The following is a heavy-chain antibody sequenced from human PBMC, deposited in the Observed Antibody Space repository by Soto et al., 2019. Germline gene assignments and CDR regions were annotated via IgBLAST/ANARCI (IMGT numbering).Heavy chain of an antibody. D-gene: IGHD3-9*01. CDR2: FVPVFRSA. Sequence: HVQLVQSGAEVKKPGSSVKVSCKASGGTFNTFTFVWVRQAPGHGLEWMGGFVPVFRSANIAQNFRGRLTITTDESTSTAYMELSDLRSDDSAVYFCAREDDSTGHYSWFDPWGQGTLVIVSS. CDR1: GGTFNTFT. CDR3: AREDDSTGHYSWFDP. J-gene: IGHJ5*02. V-gene: IGHV1-69*01.